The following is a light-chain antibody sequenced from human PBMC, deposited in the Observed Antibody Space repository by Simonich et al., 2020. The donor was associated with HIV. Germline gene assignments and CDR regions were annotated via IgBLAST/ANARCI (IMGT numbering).Light chain of an antibody. J-gene: IGKJ1*01. V-gene: IGKV2-28*01. CDR3: MQALQTPRT. Sequence: DIVMTQSPLSLPVTPGEPASISCRSSQSLLNCNGYNYLDWYLQKPGQSPQLLIYLGSNRASGVPDRFSGSGSGTDFTLKISRVEAEDVGVYYCMQALQTPRTFGQGTKVEIK. CDR2: LGS. CDR1: QSLLNCNGYNY.